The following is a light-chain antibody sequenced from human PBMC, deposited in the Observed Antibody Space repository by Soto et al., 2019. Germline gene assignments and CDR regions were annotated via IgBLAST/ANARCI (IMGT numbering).Light chain of an antibody. CDR3: LSFTSSVTYI. CDR2: EVT. Sequence: SVLTQPASVSGSPGQSITISCTGTSSDVGGYNYVSWYQHHPGKAPKLMIYEVTNRPSGVSIRFSGSKSGTTASLTISGLQAEDEADYYCLSFTSSVTYIFGTGTKVTVL. CDR1: SSDVGGYNY. J-gene: IGLJ1*01. V-gene: IGLV2-14*01.